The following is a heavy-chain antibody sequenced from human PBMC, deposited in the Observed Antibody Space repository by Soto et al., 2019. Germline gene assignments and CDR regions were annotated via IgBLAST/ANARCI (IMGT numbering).Heavy chain of an antibody. CDR1: GFTFSGYA. J-gene: IGHJ4*02. CDR3: ARDGSSRGLWLGPDY. CDR2: ISDDGTNK. D-gene: IGHD5-18*01. Sequence: PGGSLRLSCAASGFTFSGYAMYCVRQAPGKGLQWVAVISDDGTNKHYADSVRGRFTISRDNSKNTLYLQMDSLRPEDTAFYYCARDGSSRGLWLGPDYWGQGTQVTVSS. V-gene: IGHV3-30-3*01.